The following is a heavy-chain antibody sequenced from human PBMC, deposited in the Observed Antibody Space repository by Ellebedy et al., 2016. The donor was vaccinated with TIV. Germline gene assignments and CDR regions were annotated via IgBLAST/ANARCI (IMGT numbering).Heavy chain of an antibody. J-gene: IGHJ3*01. CDR2: IIPLFGTA. CDR1: GGTFSRSA. Sequence: SVKVSXXASGGTFSRSAIGWVRQAPGQGLEWMGGIIPLFGTASYAKKFQGRVTITAEESTSTAYMELSSLRFEDTAVYYCARDRAEGASSSGFDLWGQGTVVTVSS. D-gene: IGHD6-6*01. V-gene: IGHV1-69*13. CDR3: ARDRAEGASSSGFDL.